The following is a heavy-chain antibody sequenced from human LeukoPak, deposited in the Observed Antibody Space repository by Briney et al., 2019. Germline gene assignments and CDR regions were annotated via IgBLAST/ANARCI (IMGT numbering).Heavy chain of an antibody. Sequence: GGSLRLSCAASGFTFSSYSMNWVRQAPGKGLEWVAVIWYDGSNKYYADSVKGRFTISRDNSKNTLYLQMNSLRAEDTAVYYCARSSASKNYYYYGMDVWGQGTTVTVSS. V-gene: IGHV3-33*08. CDR1: GFTFSSYS. D-gene: IGHD4-4*01. J-gene: IGHJ6*02. CDR3: ARSSASKNYYYYGMDV. CDR2: IWYDGSNK.